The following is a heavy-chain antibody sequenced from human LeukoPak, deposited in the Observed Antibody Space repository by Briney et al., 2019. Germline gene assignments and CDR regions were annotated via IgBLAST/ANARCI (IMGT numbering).Heavy chain of an antibody. CDR3: ARGHCSGGSCYLYYYMDV. V-gene: IGHV1-8*01. D-gene: IGHD2-15*01. Sequence: GASVKVSCKASGYTFTSYDINWVRQATGQGLEWMGWMNPNSGNTGYAQKFQGRVTMTRNTSISTAYMELSSLRSEDTAEYYCARGHCSGGSCYLYYYMDVWGKGTTVTVSS. CDR1: GYTFTSYD. CDR2: MNPNSGNT. J-gene: IGHJ6*03.